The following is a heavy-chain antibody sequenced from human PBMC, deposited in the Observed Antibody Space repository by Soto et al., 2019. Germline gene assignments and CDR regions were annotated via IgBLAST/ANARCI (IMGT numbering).Heavy chain of an antibody. J-gene: IGHJ4*02. V-gene: IGHV4-31*03. D-gene: IGHD1-1*01. CDR2: IYYSGST. Sequence: SETLSLTCTVSGGSISSGGYYWSWIRQHPGKGLEWIGYIYYSGSTYYNPSLKSRVTISVDTSKNQFSLKLSSVTAADTAVYYCARGNWNDPPGVEDYWGQGTLVTVSS. CDR3: ARGNWNDPPGVEDY. CDR1: GGSISSGGYY.